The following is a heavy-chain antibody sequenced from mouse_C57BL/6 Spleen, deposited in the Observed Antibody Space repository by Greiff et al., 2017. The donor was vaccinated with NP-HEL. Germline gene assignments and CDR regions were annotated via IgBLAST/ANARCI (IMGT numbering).Heavy chain of an antibody. Sequence: QVQLQQPGAELVRPGSSVKLSCKASGYTFPSYWMHWVKQRPIQGLEWIGNIDPSDSETHYNQKFKDKATLTVDKSSSTAYMQLSSLTSEDSAVYYCARSHYYGSSPLYAMDYWGQGTSVTVSS. V-gene: IGHV1-52*01. CDR1: GYTFPSYW. CDR2: IDPSDSET. J-gene: IGHJ4*01. D-gene: IGHD1-1*01. CDR3: ARSHYYGSSPLYAMDY.